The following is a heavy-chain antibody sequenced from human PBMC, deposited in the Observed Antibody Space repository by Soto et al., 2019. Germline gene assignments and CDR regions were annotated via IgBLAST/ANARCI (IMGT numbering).Heavy chain of an antibody. Sequence: GESLKISCKGSGYSFTGYRINWVRQMPGKGLEWMGRIDPDDSYINYSPSFQGHVTISADRSISTAYLQWSSLKASDTAIYYCARRLGAITGDYWGQGTPVTVSS. J-gene: IGHJ4*02. D-gene: IGHD3-16*01. CDR1: GYSFTGYR. CDR2: IDPDDSYI. CDR3: ARRLGAITGDY. V-gene: IGHV5-10-1*01.